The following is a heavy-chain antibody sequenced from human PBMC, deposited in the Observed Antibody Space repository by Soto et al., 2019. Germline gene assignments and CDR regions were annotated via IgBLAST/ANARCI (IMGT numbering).Heavy chain of an antibody. J-gene: IGHJ4*02. D-gene: IGHD2-2*01. CDR3: ARVWGYCSSTSCYPYYFDY. CDR2: ISSSSSTI. CDR1: GFTFSSYS. Sequence: GGSLRLSCAASGFTFSSYSMNWVRQAPGKGLEWVSYISSSSSTIYYADSVKGRFTISRDNSKNTLYLQMNSLRAEDTAVYYCARVWGYCSSTSCYPYYFDYWGQGTLVTVSS. V-gene: IGHV3-48*01.